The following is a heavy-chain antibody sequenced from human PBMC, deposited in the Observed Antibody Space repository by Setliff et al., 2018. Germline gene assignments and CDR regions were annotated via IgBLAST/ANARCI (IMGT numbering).Heavy chain of an antibody. V-gene: IGHV1-8*02. CDR3: ARQPMDTIMVTFDY. CDR2: MNPNSGNT. D-gene: IGHD5-12*01. J-gene: IGHJ4*02. CDR1: GYTFTAYD. Sequence: ASVKVSCKASGYTFTAYDIVWVRQATGQGLEWMGWMNPNSGNTGYAQKFQGRVTMTRNTSISTAYMELSSLRSEDTAVYYCARQPMDTIMVTFDYWGQGILVTVSS.